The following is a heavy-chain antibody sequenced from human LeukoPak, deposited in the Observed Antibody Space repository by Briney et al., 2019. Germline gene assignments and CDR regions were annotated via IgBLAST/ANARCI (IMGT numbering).Heavy chain of an antibody. CDR2: IYYSGST. Sequence: SETLSLTCTVSGGSISSSSYYWGWIRQPPGKGLEWIGSIYYSGSTYYNPSLKSRVTISVDTSKNQFSLKLSSVTAADTAVYYCARDNSCLVGSGCTGSAQKYFGYWGQGTLVTVSS. CDR1: GGSISSSSYY. D-gene: IGHD6-19*01. J-gene: IGHJ4*02. V-gene: IGHV4-39*01. CDR3: ARDNSCLVGSGCTGSAQKYFGY.